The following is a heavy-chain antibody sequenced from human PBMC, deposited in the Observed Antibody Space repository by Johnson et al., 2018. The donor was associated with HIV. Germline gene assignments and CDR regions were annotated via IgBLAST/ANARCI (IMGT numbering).Heavy chain of an antibody. CDR3: ARDGYNYVALDI. D-gene: IGHD5-24*01. CDR2: IYSGRST. V-gene: IGHV3-66*02. J-gene: IGHJ3*02. CDR1: GFSFSNAW. Sequence: VQLVESGGGLVQPGGSLRLSCAASGFSFSNAWMSWVRQAPGRGLEWVSVIYSGRSTYYADSVEGRFTISRDNSKNTLYLQMGSLRAEDMAVYYCARDGYNYVALDIWGQGTMVTVSS.